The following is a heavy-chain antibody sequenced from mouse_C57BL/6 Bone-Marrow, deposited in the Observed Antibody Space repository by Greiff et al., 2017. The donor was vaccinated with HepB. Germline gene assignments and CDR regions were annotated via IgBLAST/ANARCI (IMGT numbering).Heavy chain of an antibody. D-gene: IGHD1-1*01. V-gene: IGHV10-3*01. CDR2: IRSKSSNYAT. CDR1: GFTFNTYA. Sequence: EVMLVESGGGLVQPKGSLKLSCAASGFTFNTYAMHWVRQAPGKGLEWVARIRSKSSNYATYYADSVKDRFTISRDDSQSMLYLQMNNLKTEDTAMYYCVRHYESYYYGSSYYAMDYWGQGTSVTVSS. CDR3: VRHYESYYYGSSYYAMDY. J-gene: IGHJ4*01.